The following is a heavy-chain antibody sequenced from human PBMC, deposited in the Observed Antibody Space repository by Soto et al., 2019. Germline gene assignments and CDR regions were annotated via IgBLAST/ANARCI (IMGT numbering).Heavy chain of an antibody. CDR2: VLPIYGTS. D-gene: IGHD3-10*01. V-gene: IGHV1-69*06. CDR1: GGSFNTYF. Sequence: SVKVSCKASGGSFNTYFITWVRQAPGQGLEYMGGVLPIYGTSNYAQKFLGRVTITADKSKSTAYLDLGSLRSDDTAMYYCARAITMVRGEAPYYFGSWGQGTQVTVSS. CDR3: ARAITMVRGEAPYYFGS. J-gene: IGHJ4*02.